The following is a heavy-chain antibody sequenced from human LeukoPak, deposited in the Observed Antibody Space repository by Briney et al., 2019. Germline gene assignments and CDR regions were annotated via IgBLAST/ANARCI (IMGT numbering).Heavy chain of an antibody. CDR3: ARENPARYWYFDL. V-gene: IGHV4-4*07. CDR2: LHASGNP. CDR1: GGSISTYY. J-gene: IGHJ2*01. Sequence: SGTLSLTCTVSGGSISTYYGSWIRQPAGQALERIGRLHASGNPNHNPPPKSRGTLSVDPSKKPFSLKLNSVTPPDTAVYYCARENPARYWYFDLWGRGTLVTVSS.